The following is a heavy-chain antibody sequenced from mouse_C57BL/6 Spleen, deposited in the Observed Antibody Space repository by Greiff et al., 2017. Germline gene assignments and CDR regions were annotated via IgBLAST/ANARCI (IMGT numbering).Heavy chain of an antibody. CDR2: IYPRDGST. CDR3: ARGIYYDYASFAY. Sequence: QVQLKQSGPELVKPGASVKLSCKASGYTFTSYDINWVKQRPGQGLEWIGWIYPRDGSTKYNEKFKGKATLTVDTSSSTAYMELHSLTSEGSAVYFCARGIYYDYASFAYWGQGTLVTVSA. V-gene: IGHV1-85*01. D-gene: IGHD2-4*01. CDR1: GYTFTSYD. J-gene: IGHJ3*01.